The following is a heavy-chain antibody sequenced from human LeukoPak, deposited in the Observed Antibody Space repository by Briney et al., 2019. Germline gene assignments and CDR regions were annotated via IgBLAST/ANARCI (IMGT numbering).Heavy chain of an antibody. D-gene: IGHD3-10*01. J-gene: IGHJ5*02. V-gene: IGHV1-2*04. CDR1: GYTLTGYY. Sequence: ASVKVSCKASGYTLTGYYMHWVRQAPGQGLEWMGWINPNSGGTNYAQKFQGWVTMTRDTSISTAYMELSRLRSDDTAVYYCARDAITTVRGENNWFDPWGQGTLVTVSS. CDR2: INPNSGGT. CDR3: ARDAITTVRGENNWFDP.